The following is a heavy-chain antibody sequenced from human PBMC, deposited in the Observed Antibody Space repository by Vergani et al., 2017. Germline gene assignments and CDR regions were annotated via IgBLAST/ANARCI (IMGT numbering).Heavy chain of an antibody. CDR2: INHSGST. CDR3: ARVRDHSMVRGVVDY. Sequence: QVQLQQWGAGLLKPSETLSLTCADYGGSFSGYYWSWIRQPPGKGLEWFGEINHSGSTNYNPSLKSRVTISVDTSKNQVSLKLSSVTAADTAVYYCARVRDHSMVRGVVDYWGQGTLVTVSS. J-gene: IGHJ4*02. D-gene: IGHD3-10*01. CDR1: GGSFSGYY. V-gene: IGHV4-34*01.